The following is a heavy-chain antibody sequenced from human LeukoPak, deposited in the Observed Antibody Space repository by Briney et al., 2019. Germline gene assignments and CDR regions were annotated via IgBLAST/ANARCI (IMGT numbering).Heavy chain of an antibody. V-gene: IGHV3-21*01. D-gene: IGHD2-21*02. J-gene: IGHJ4*02. CDR3: AREISDCCYFDC. CDR1: GFTFSSYS. Sequence: GGSLRLSCAASGFTFSSYSMNWVRQAPGKGLEWVSVISGSGGITYYTDSVKGRFTISRDNAKNSLYLQMSSLKAEDTAVYYCAREISDCCYFDCWGQGTLVTVSS. CDR2: ISGSGGIT.